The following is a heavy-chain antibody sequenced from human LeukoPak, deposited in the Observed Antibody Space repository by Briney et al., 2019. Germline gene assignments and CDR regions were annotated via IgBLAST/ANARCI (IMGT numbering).Heavy chain of an antibody. CDR2: ISAYNGNT. D-gene: IGHD2-2*02. CDR1: GYTFTSHG. V-gene: IGHV1-18*01. CDR3: ARGGDCSSTSCYTNWFDP. J-gene: IGHJ5*02. Sequence: ASVKVSCKASGYTFTSHGISWVRQAPGQGLEWMGWISAYNGNTNYAQKLQGRVTMTTDTSTSTAYMELMSLRSDDTAVYYCARGGDCSSTSCYTNWFDPWGQGTLVTVSS.